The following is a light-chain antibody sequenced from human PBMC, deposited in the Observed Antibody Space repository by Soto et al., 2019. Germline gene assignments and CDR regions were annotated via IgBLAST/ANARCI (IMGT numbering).Light chain of an antibody. J-gene: IGKJ1*01. CDR1: QSVSNW. CDR3: QQNNTYTRT. Sequence: DIQMTQSPSALSASVGDRVTITCRASQSVSNWIAWYRQKPGEAPKLLIYEGSNLERGVPQTLSGIGSGTEFTLTISILQPDDFPTFYCQQNNTYTRTFGQGTKVEVK. CDR2: EGS. V-gene: IGKV1-5*03.